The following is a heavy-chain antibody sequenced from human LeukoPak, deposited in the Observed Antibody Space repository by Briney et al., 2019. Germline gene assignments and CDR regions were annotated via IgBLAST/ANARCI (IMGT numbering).Heavy chain of an antibody. D-gene: IGHD4-11*01. Sequence: PSETLSLTCTVSGDSISNYYWSWIRQPPGKGLEWIAYIHYSGHTNSNPSLKSRVTISIDTSKNQFSLKLSSVTAADTAVYYCARRETYSNYLDYWGQGTLVTVSS. CDR2: IHYSGHT. J-gene: IGHJ4*02. CDR3: ARRETYSNYLDY. CDR1: GDSISNYY. V-gene: IGHV4-59*12.